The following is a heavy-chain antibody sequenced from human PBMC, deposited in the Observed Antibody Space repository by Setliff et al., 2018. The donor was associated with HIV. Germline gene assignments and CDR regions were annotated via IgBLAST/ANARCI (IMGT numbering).Heavy chain of an antibody. CDR2: VYHTGST. CDR1: GYSMSSGYY. CDR3: TRHAAGPDGPFDY. V-gene: IGHV4-38-2*01. Sequence: SETLSLTCGVSGYSMSSGYYWGWIRQPPGKGLEWIGNVYHTGSTYYNPSLKSRVTISVDTSKNQFSLKLSSVIAADTAVYYCTRHAAGPDGPFDYWGQGTLVTVS. J-gene: IGHJ4*02. D-gene: IGHD2-2*01.